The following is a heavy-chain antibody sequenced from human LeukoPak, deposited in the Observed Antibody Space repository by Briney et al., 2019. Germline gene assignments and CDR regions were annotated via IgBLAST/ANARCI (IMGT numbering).Heavy chain of an antibody. CDR1: GFTFSNYW. Sequence: GGSLRLSCAASGFTFSNYWMSWVRQAPGKGLEYVSAISSNGGSTYYANSVKGRFTISRDNSKNTLYLQMGSLRAEDMAVYYCARVFSSSWDYYFDYWGQGTLVTVSS. V-gene: IGHV3-64*01. CDR2: ISSNGGST. CDR3: ARVFSSSWDYYFDY. J-gene: IGHJ4*02. D-gene: IGHD6-13*01.